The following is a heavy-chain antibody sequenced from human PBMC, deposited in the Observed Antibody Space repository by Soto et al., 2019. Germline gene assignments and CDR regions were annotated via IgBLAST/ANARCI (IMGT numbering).Heavy chain of an antibody. V-gene: IGHV1-18*01. Sequence: QDQLVQSGVEVKKPGASVKVSCKASGYSFTNYGITWVRQAPGQGFEWMGWISAYNGNTNYAQKFQGRVTMTTDASTSTAYLXLRSXXXXXXXXXXXXXXXXXXXXXXXXTHYYYYMDVWGKGTTVTVSS. CDR1: GYSFTNYG. CDR3: XXXXXXXXXXXXXTHYYYYMDV. J-gene: IGHJ6*03. CDR2: ISAYNGNT.